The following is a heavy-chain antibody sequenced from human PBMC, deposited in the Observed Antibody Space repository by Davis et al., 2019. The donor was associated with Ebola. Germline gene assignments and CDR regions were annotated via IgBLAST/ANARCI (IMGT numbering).Heavy chain of an antibody. D-gene: IGHD4-17*01. V-gene: IGHV1-69*10. Sequence: SVKVSCKASGGTFSSYAISWVRQAPGQGLEWMGGIIPILGIANYAQKFQGRVTITADESTSTAYLDLSSLRSEDTAVYYCARAYGDYGGEYFQHWGQGTLVTVSS. CDR2: IIPILGIA. CDR1: GGTFSSYA. J-gene: IGHJ1*01. CDR3: ARAYGDYGGEYFQH.